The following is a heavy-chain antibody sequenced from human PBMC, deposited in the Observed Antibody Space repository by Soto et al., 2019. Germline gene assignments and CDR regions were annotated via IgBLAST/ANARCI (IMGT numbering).Heavy chain of an antibody. CDR1: GFTFSNYV. J-gene: IGHJ4*02. CDR2: ITETGVNT. D-gene: IGHD1-26*01. Sequence: VQLLESGGGLVQPGESLRLSCAASGFTFSNYVMGWVRQAPGEGLELVSSITETGVNTNYAASVKGRFTIPRDNSKNTLYLQMNSLRADDTAIYYCAKREIRHFDYWGQGTLVTVSS. V-gene: IGHV3-23*01. CDR3: AKREIRHFDY.